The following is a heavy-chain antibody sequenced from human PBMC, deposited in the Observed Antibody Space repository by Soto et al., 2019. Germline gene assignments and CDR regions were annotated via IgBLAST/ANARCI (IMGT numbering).Heavy chain of an antibody. CDR3: ARGDEDYYDSSGYRFAFDI. CDR2: IIPILGIA. V-gene: IGHV1-69*02. CDR1: GGTFSSYT. Sequence: QVQLVQSGAEVKKPGSSVKVSCKASGGTFSSYTISWVRQAPGQGLEWMGRIIPILGIANYAQKFEGRVKITAAKSKSKAYMELSSLRSEDTAVYYCARGDEDYYDSSGYRFAFDIWGQGTMVTVSS. D-gene: IGHD3-22*01. J-gene: IGHJ3*02.